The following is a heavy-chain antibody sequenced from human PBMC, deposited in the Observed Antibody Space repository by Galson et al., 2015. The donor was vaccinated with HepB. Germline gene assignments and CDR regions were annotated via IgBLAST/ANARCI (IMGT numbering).Heavy chain of an antibody. Sequence: CAISGDSVSSNSAAWNRIRQSPSRGLEWLGRTYYRSKWYNDYAVSVKSRITINPDTSKNQSSLQLNSVTPEDTAVYYCARELAEDYYDSSGYYYFDYWGQGTLVTVSS. J-gene: IGHJ4*02. D-gene: IGHD3-22*01. V-gene: IGHV6-1*01. CDR1: GDSVSSNSAA. CDR3: ARELAEDYYDSSGYYYFDY. CDR2: TYYRSKWYN.